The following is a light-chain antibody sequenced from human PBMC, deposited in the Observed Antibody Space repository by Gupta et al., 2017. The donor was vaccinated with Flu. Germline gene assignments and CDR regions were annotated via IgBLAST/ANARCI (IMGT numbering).Light chain of an antibody. J-gene: IGKJ2*01. CDR3: QQYGSSPRT. Sequence: MVLTQSPGTLSLSPGERATLSCRASQSVSSSYLAWYQQKPGQAPRLLIYGASRRATGIPDRFSGSGSGTDFTLTISRLEPEDFAVYYCQQYGSSPRTFGQGTKLEIK. CDR2: GAS. CDR1: QSVSSSY. V-gene: IGKV3-20*01.